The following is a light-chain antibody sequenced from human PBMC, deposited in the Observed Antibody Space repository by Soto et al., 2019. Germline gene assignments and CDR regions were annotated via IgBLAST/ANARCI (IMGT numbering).Light chain of an antibody. Sequence: IVMPQSPLSLPVTPGEPASISCRSSQSLLYSNGYNYLDWYLQRPGQSPQLLIYLGSNRAPGVPDRFSGSGSGTDFTLKISRVEAGDVGVYYCMQGLQDLTFGQGTRLEI. CDR2: LGS. V-gene: IGKV2-28*01. J-gene: IGKJ5*01. CDR1: QSLLYSNGYNY. CDR3: MQGLQDLT.